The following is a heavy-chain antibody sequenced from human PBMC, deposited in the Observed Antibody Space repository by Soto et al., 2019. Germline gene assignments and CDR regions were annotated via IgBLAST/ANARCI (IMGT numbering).Heavy chain of an antibody. CDR2: ISAYNGNT. V-gene: IGHV1-18*01. CDR1: GYTFTSYG. Sequence: QVPLVQSGAEVKKPGASVKVSCKASGYTFTSYGISWVRQAPGQGLEWMGWISAYNGNTNYAQKLQGRVTMTTDTPTRKAKWGRGSRKSENRAVFSCGREGEKDDNITFVFNSGGRETLVPFSS. J-gene: IGHJ4*02. CDR3: GREGEKDDNITFVFNS. D-gene: IGHD3-16*01.